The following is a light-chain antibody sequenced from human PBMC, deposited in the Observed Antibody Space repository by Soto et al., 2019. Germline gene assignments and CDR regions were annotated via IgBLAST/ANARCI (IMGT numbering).Light chain of an antibody. CDR3: QHYNNWPWT. CDR2: GES. CDR1: QSVRSD. Sequence: VMTHAPATLSVSPGERATLDCSASQSVRSDLYWYQQKTGQSTRLLMYGESTRATGFPARLSASGSGKEFTITISSLESEDFALYYYQHYNNWPWTFGQGTKV. V-gene: IGKV3-15*01. J-gene: IGKJ1*01.